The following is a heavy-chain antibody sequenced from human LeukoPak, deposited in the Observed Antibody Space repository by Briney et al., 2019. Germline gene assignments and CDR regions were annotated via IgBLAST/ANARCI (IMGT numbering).Heavy chain of an antibody. Sequence: GASVKVSCKASGYTFTTYTMHWVRQAPGQRLEWMGWINAGNGNTKYSQEFQGRVTITRDTSASTAYMELSSLRSEDMAVYYCARDADGSGSYYNGEYWFDPWGQGTLVTVSS. D-gene: IGHD3-10*01. CDR2: INAGNGNT. J-gene: IGHJ5*02. CDR3: ARDADGSGSYYNGEYWFDP. CDR1: GYTFTTYT. V-gene: IGHV1-3*03.